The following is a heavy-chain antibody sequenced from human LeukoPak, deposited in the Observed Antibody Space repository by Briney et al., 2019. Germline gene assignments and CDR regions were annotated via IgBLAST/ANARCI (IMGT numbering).Heavy chain of an antibody. CDR1: GFTFSSYA. Sequence: GPLRLSCSASGFTFSSYAMHWVRQAPGKGLEWVAVISYDGGNKYYADSVKGRFTISRDNSKNTLYLQMNSLRAEDTAVYYCARSAGYSGYDYGDYWGQGTLVTVSS. V-gene: IGHV3-30-3*01. CDR3: ARSAGYSGYDYGDY. J-gene: IGHJ4*02. CDR2: ISYDGGNK. D-gene: IGHD5-12*01.